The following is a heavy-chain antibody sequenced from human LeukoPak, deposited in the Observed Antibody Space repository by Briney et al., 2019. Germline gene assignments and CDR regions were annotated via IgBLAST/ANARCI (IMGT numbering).Heavy chain of an antibody. D-gene: IGHD4-17*01. J-gene: IGHJ3*02. CDR2: IRSSSSYI. Sequence: GGALRLSCASSGFTFSSYSMNWVRQAPGKGLEWVSSIRSSSSYIHYADSVKGRFTISRDNAKNSLYLQMNSLRAEDTAVYYCARDRDYGDNDAFDIWGQGTMVTVSS. V-gene: IGHV3-21*01. CDR3: ARDRDYGDNDAFDI. CDR1: GFTFSSYS.